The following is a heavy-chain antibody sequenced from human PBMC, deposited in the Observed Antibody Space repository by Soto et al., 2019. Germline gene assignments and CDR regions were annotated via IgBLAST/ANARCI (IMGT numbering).Heavy chain of an antibody. CDR2: IYYSGST. CDR1: GGSISSYY. CDR3: ARGVRDGYNLPPTKPPDY. V-gene: IGHV4-59*01. Sequence: PSETLSLTCTVSGGSISSYYWNWIRQPPGKGLEWIGYIYYSGSTNYSPSLNSRVTISVDTSKNQFSLKLRSVTAADTAVYYCARGVRDGYNLPPTKPPDYWRQGPLVTVSS. J-gene: IGHJ4*02. D-gene: IGHD5-12*01.